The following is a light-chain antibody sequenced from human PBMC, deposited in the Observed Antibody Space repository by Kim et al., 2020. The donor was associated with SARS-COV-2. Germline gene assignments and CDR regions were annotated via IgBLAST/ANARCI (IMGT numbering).Light chain of an antibody. CDR1: SNDVGGYNY. Sequence: QSALTQPASVSGSPGQSITISCTGTSNDVGGYNYVSWYQQHPGKAPKLMIYDVSNRPSGVSDRFSGSKSGNTASLTISGLQAEDEADYYCSSSTTSTTWVFGGGTQLTVL. J-gene: IGLJ3*02. CDR2: DVS. CDR3: SSSTTSTTWV. V-gene: IGLV2-14*03.